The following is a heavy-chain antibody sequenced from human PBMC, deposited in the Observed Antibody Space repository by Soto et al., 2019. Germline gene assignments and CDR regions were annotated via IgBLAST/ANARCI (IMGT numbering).Heavy chain of an antibody. CDR1: AGSISSSSYY. Sequence: QLQLQESGPGLVKPSETLSLTCTVSAGSISSSSYYWGWIRQPAGKGLEWLGSISYGGTTYYNPSHKSRVTISVGTTQKQSALMLSSVAAAGTGVYCCARRGDTAMFAWGQGALVTVFS. J-gene: IGHJ5*02. CDR2: ISYGGTT. V-gene: IGHV4-39*01. D-gene: IGHD5-18*01. CDR3: ARRGDTAMFA.